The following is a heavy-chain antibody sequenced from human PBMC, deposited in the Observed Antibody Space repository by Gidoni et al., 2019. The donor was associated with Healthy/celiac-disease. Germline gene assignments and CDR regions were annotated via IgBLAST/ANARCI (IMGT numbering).Heavy chain of an antibody. CDR1: GFTFSSYW. V-gene: IGHV3-74*01. CDR2: INSEGSST. J-gene: IGHJ6*02. D-gene: IGHD3-3*01. CDR3: ARGGDDFWSGYSESYYYYGMDV. Sequence: EVQLVESGGGLVQPGGSLRLSCAASGFTFSSYWMHWVRQAPGKGLVWVSRINSEGSSTRYADSVKGRFTISRDNAKNTLYLQMNSLRAEDTAVYYCARGGDDFWSGYSESYYYYGMDVWGQGTTVTVSS.